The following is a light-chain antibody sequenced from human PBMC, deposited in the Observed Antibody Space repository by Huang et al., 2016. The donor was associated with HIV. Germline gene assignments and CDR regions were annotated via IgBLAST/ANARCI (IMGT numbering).Light chain of an antibody. CDR1: QSINNN. V-gene: IGKV3-15*01. CDR3: QQYNNWPPLLT. J-gene: IGKJ4*01. Sequence: EIVLTQSPATLSLSPWERAALSCRATQSINNNLAWYQQKPGQSPRLLIYGASTRATGIPARFRGSGSGTEFTLTISSLQSEDFAVYYCQQYNNWPPLLTFGGGTKVEIK. CDR2: GAS.